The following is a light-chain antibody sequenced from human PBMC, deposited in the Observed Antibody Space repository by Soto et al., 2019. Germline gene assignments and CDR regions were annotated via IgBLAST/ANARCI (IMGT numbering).Light chain of an antibody. CDR2: AAS. J-gene: IGKJ5*01. CDR3: QQLNSFPIT. V-gene: IGKV1-9*01. CDR1: QGISSY. Sequence: DIQLTQSPSFLSASVGDRVTITCRASQGISSYLAWYQQKPGKAPKLLIYAASTLQSGVPSRFSGSGSGTEFTLIISSLQPEDFATYYCQQLNSFPITFGQGTPLEIK.